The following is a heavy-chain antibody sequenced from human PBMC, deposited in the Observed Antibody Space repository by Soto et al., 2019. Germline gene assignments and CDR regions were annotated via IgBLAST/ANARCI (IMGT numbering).Heavy chain of an antibody. J-gene: IGHJ4*02. CDR3: ARRSSGWPPRSDY. Sequence: QVQLQESGPGLVKPSETLSLNCTVSGGPISSYYWSWIRQSPGKGLEWIGYIYYSGSTNYNPSLKSRVTRSADTSKNQFSLEWSSVTAADTDVYYCARRSSGWPPRSDYWGQGTLVTVSS. CDR1: GGPISSYY. CDR2: IYYSGST. D-gene: IGHD6-19*01. V-gene: IGHV4-59*01.